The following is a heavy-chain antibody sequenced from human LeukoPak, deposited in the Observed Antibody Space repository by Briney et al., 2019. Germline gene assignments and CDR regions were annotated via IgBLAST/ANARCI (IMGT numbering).Heavy chain of an antibody. Sequence: GGSLRLSCAASGFTVSSNYMSWVRQAPGKGLESVSVISSGGSTYYADSVKGRFTISRDNSKNTLYLQMNSLRAEDTAVYYCARDPRYCDSSVVDYWGQGTLVTVSS. J-gene: IGHJ4*02. CDR2: ISSGGST. CDR1: GFTVSSNY. V-gene: IGHV3-53*01. CDR3: ARDPRYCDSSVVDY. D-gene: IGHD3-22*01.